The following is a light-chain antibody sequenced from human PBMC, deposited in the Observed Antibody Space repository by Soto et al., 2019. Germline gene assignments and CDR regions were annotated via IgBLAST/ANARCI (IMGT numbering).Light chain of an antibody. CDR2: GAS. Sequence: EIVLTQSPGTLSLSPGERATLSCRASQSVSSSYLAWYQQKPGQAPRLLIYGASSRATGIPDRFSGSGSGKDFTLTISRLETEDFAVYYCQQYGSSLWTLGQGTKVEIK. CDR1: QSVSSSY. V-gene: IGKV3-20*01. J-gene: IGKJ1*01. CDR3: QQYGSSLWT.